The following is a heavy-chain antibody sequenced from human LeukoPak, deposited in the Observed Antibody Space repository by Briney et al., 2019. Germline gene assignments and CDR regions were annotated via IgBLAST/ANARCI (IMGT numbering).Heavy chain of an antibody. J-gene: IGHJ5*02. CDR1: GFTFSNHA. CDR2: ISANGVDT. D-gene: IGHD2-8*02. CDR3: AKDVWWSVS. V-gene: IGHV3-23*01. Sequence: GGSLRLSCVASGFTFSNHAITWVRQAPGKGLEWVSAISANGVDTFYAPSVKGRFTISRDNSKNTLYLQINSLRAEDTAIYYCAKDVWWSVSWGQGTLVTVSS.